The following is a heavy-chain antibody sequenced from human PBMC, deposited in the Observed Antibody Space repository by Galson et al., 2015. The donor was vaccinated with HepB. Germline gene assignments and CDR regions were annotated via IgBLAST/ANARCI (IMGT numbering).Heavy chain of an antibody. V-gene: IGHV3-30*04. CDR2: ISYDGSNK. D-gene: IGHD1-1*01. Sequence: SLRLSCAASGFTFSSYAMHWVRQAPGKGLEWVAVISYDGSNKYYADSVKGRFTISRDNSKNTLYLQMNSLRAEDTAVYYCARDPYNWNDGLQNWGQGTLVTVSS. J-gene: IGHJ1*01. CDR1: GFTFSSYA. CDR3: ARDPYNWNDGLQN.